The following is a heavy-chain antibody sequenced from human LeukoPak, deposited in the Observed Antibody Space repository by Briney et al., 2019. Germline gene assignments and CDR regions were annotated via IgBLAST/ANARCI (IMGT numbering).Heavy chain of an antibody. Sequence: GASVKVSCKASGGTFSSYAISWVRQAPGQGLEWMGGIIPIFGTANYAQKFQGRVTITTDESTSTAYMELSSLRSEDTAVYYCARGVVPATSDAFDIWGQGTMDTVSS. CDR1: GGTFSSYA. V-gene: IGHV1-69*05. CDR2: IIPIFGTA. J-gene: IGHJ3*02. D-gene: IGHD2-2*01. CDR3: ARGVVPATSDAFDI.